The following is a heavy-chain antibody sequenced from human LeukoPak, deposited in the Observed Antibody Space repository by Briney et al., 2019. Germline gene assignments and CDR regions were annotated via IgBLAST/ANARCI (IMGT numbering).Heavy chain of an antibody. CDR1: GYTFTDYY. CDR3: ARGGRWELPRPYAFDI. CDR2: INPNSGGT. D-gene: IGHD1-26*01. V-gene: IGHV1-2*02. J-gene: IGHJ3*02. Sequence: ASVKVSCKASGYTFTDYYIHWVRQAPGQGLEWVGWINPNSGGTNYIQKLQGRVTMTTDTSTSTAYMELRSLRSDDTAFYYCARGGRWELPRPYAFDIWGQETMVTVSS.